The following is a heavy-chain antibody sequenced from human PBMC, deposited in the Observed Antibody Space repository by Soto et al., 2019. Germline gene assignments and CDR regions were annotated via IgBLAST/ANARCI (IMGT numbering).Heavy chain of an antibody. CDR2: ISGSGGST. J-gene: IGHJ4*02. CDR1: GFTFSSYA. CDR3: AKDLNLGSFDY. V-gene: IGHV3-23*01. Sequence: PGGSLRLSCAASGFTFSSYAMSWVRQAPGKGMEWVAAISGSGGSTYYADSVKGRYNISRENSKNMLYLQMNSLRAEDAAVYYCAKDLNLGSFDYWGQGTLVTVSS.